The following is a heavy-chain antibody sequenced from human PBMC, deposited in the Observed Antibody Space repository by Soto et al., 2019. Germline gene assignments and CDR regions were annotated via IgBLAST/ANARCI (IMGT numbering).Heavy chain of an antibody. CDR3: ARVRSAHYDFWTGYRYFMDV. CDR1: GESVSGFH. D-gene: IGHD3-3*01. CDR2: INHRGST. J-gene: IGHJ6*03. V-gene: IGHV4-34*01. Sequence: QEHLQQWGAGLLKPSETLSLTCTVYGESVSGFHWSWIRQPPGKGLELIGEINHRGSTTYNPSLKSRITISVDTCKHQLSLNLTSVAAADTAVYYCARVRSAHYDFWTGYRYFMDVWGKGTTVTVSS.